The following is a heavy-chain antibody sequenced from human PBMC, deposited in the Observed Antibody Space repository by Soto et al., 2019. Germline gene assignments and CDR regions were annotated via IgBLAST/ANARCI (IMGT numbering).Heavy chain of an antibody. CDR1: GYAYVTYA. CDR2: ISTVNGNT. Sequence: QAQLVQSGAEVKKPGASVNVSCKASGYAYVTYAITWVRQRPGQGLEWMGWISTVNGNTNYAQNFQGRVTMTTDKSTIIGHLELRSLSSADTDFYCSGQGIQEWLPDHYVMDIWGQGTTVTVSS. J-gene: IGHJ6*02. CDR3: GQGIQEWLPDHYVMDI. V-gene: IGHV1-18*01. D-gene: IGHD3-3*01.